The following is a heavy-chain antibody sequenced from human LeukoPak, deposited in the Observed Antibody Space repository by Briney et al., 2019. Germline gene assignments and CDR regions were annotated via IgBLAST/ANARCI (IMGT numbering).Heavy chain of an antibody. V-gene: IGHV3-23*01. CDR3: TRDPEALDY. J-gene: IGHJ4*02. CDR1: GFTFGSYG. Sequence: PGGSLRLSCAASGFTFGSYGMHWVRQAPGKGLEWVSAISGSGGNTYYADSVKGRFTISRDSSKNTLYLQMNSLRAEDTAVYYCTRDPEALDYWGQGTLVIVSS. CDR2: ISGSGGNT.